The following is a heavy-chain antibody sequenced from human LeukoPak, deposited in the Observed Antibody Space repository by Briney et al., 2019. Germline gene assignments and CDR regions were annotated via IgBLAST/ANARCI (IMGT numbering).Heavy chain of an antibody. CDR3: AKFYSSGWSHFDY. CDR2: IIPIFGTA. V-gene: IGHV1-69*06. CDR1: GGTFSSYA. J-gene: IGHJ4*02. Sequence: SVKVSCKASGGTFSSYAISWVRQAPGQGLEWMGGIIPIFGTANYAQKFQGRVTITADKSTSTAYMELNSLRAEDTAVYYCAKFYSSGWSHFDYWGQGTLVTVSS. D-gene: IGHD6-19*01.